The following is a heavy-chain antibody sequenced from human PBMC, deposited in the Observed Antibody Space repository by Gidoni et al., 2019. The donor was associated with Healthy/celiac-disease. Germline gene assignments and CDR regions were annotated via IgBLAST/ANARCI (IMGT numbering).Heavy chain of an antibody. CDR3: ARISITDYYDSSGPPDY. CDR2: ISSSSSYT. D-gene: IGHD3-22*01. V-gene: IGHV3-11*06. J-gene: IGHJ4*02. CDR1: GFTFRDYY. Sequence: QVQLVESGGGLVKPGGSLRLSCAASGFTFRDYYMSWIRQAPGKGLEWVSYISSSSSYTNYADSVKGRFTISRDNDKNSLYLQMNSLRAEDTAVYYCARISITDYYDSSGPPDYWGQGTLVTVSS.